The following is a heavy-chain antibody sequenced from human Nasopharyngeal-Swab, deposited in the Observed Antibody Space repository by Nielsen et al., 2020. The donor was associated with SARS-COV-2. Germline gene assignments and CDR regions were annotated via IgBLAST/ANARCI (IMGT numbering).Heavy chain of an antibody. V-gene: IGHV3-30*18. Sequence: GESLKISCAASGFTFSSYGMHWARQAPGKGLEWVAVISYDGSNKYYADSVKGRFTISRDNSKNTLYLQMNSLRAEDTAVYYCAKALAAMDDYYYYGMDVWGQGTTVTVSS. D-gene: IGHD5-18*01. J-gene: IGHJ6*02. CDR3: AKALAAMDDYYYYGMDV. CDR2: ISYDGSNK. CDR1: GFTFSSYG.